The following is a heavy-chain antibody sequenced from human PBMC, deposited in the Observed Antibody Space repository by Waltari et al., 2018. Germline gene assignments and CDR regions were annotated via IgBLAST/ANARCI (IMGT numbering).Heavy chain of an antibody. CDR2: IYTSGST. D-gene: IGHD3-22*01. J-gene: IGHJ6*03. CDR1: GGSISSYY. Sequence: QVQLQESGPGLVKPSETLSLTCTVSGGSISSYYRSWIRQPAGKGLEWIGRIYTSGSTNYNPSLKSRVTMSVDTSKNQFSLKLSSVTAADTAVYYCARSQERRYYYDSSGYFDYYYYYMDVWGKGTTVTISS. CDR3: ARSQERRYYYDSSGYFDYYYYYMDV. V-gene: IGHV4-4*07.